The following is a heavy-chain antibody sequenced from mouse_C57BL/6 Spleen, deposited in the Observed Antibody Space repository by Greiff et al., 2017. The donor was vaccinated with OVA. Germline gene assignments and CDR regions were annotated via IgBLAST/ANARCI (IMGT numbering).Heavy chain of an antibody. Sequence: QVLLLQSDADLVKPGASVKLSCSASGFTFTDYTISWFLQTPDQGLAWIGYLYPRDGSTKYNEKFKGKATLTADKSSSTAYMQLNSLTSEDSAVYFCADGYEYAMDYWGQGTSVTVSS. V-gene: IGHV1-78*01. CDR3: ADGYEYAMDY. CDR2: LYPRDGST. CDR1: GFTFTDYT. J-gene: IGHJ4*01. D-gene: IGHD2-2*01.